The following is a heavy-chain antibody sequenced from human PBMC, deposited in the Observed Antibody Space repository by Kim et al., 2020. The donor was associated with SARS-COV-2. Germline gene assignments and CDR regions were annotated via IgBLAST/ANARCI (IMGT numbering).Heavy chain of an antibody. J-gene: IGHJ6*03. V-gene: IGHV1-3*01. CDR3: ARNPLGYCSSTSCYYYYMDV. CDR1: GYTFTSYA. D-gene: IGHD2-2*01. CDR2: INAGNGNT. Sequence: ASVKVSCKASGYTFTSYAMHWVRQAPGQRLEWMGWINAGNGNTKYSQKFQGRVTITRDTSASTAYMELSSLRSEDTAVSYCARNPLGYCSSTSCYYYYMDVWGQGTTVTVSS.